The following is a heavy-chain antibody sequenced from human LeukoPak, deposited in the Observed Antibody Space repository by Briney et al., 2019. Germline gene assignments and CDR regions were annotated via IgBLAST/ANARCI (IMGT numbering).Heavy chain of an antibody. CDR1: GFPFNTYA. CDR2: INGRSTGI. V-gene: IGHV3-23*01. D-gene: IGHD3-10*01. J-gene: IGHJ6*02. Sequence: GGSLRLSCVASGFPFNTYAMTWVRQAPGKGPEWVSVINGRSTGIYYAESVKGRFTISRDNSKNTLYLQMNFLRAGDTAVYYCVKGRHPYSSYSGTFDPDYYSSMDVSGQGTTVIVSS. CDR3: VKGRHPYSSYSGTFDPDYYSSMDV.